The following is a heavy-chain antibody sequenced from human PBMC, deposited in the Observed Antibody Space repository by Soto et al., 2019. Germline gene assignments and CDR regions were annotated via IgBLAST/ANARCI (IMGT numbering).Heavy chain of an antibody. D-gene: IGHD6-6*01. J-gene: IGHJ4*02. CDR1: GGSISSGGYS. V-gene: IGHV3-23*01. CDR2: TGLNGRTT. CDR3: ATVHSTSRSFDS. Sequence: PSETLSLTCAVSGGSISSGGYSWSWIRQAPGKGLEWVSTTGLNGRTTYYADSVKGRFTVSRDNSNNTLDLQMSSLRAEDTAVYYCATVHSTSRSFDSWGQGTLVTVSS.